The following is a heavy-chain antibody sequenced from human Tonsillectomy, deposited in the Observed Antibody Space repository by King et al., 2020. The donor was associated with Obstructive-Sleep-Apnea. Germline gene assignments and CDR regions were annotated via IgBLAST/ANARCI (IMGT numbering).Heavy chain of an antibody. CDR1: GGSISSYY. D-gene: IGHD2-2*01. CDR2: IYYSGST. CDR3: ASGRGDCSSTSCYVVQFDP. J-gene: IGHJ5*02. V-gene: IGHV4-59*01. Sequence: QLQESGPGLVKPSETLSLTCTVSGGSISSYYWNWIRQPPGKGLEWIGYIYYSGSTNYNPYLKSRVTISVDTSKNQFSLKLTSVTAADTAVYYCASGRGDCSSTSCYVVQFDPWGQGTLVTVSS.